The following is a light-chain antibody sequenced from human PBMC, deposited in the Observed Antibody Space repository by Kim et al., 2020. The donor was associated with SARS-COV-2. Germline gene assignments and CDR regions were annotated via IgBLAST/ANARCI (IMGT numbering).Light chain of an antibody. V-gene: IGLV2-14*01. CDR1: SSYVGAYKY. CDR3: SSYARSSSYV. CDR2: DVS. J-gene: IGLJ1*01. Sequence: QSVLTQPASVSGSPGQSITISCTGTSSYVGAYKYVSWYQQHPGKAPELMIFDVSERPSGISNRFSGSKSGNTASLTISGLQAEDEADYYCSSYARSSSYVFGTGTKVTVL.